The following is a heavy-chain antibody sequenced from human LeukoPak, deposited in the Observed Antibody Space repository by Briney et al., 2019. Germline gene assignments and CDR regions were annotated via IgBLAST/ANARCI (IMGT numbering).Heavy chain of an antibody. CDR1: GLTFSSYW. CDR3: ARGRELLVPFDY. J-gene: IGHJ4*02. CDR2: IKQDGSEK. Sequence: PGGSLRLSCAASGLTFSSYWMSWVRQAPGKGLEWVANIKQDGSEKYYVDSVKGRFTISRDNAKNSLYLQMNSLRAEDTAVYYCARGRELLVPFDYWGQGTLVTVSS. D-gene: IGHD1-26*01. V-gene: IGHV3-7*01.